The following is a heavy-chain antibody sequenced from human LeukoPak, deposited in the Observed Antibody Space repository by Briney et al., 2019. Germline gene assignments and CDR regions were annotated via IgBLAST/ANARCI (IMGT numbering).Heavy chain of an antibody. CDR3: ARLAAAGRGYWFDP. J-gene: IGHJ5*02. CDR1: GGSISSYY. Sequence: SETLSLTCTVSGGSISSYYWSWIRQPAGKGLEWIGRIYTSGSTNYNPSLKSRVTMSVDTSKNQFSLKLSSVTAADTAVYYCARLAAAGRGYWFDPWGQGTLVTVSS. V-gene: IGHV4-4*07. D-gene: IGHD6-13*01. CDR2: IYTSGST.